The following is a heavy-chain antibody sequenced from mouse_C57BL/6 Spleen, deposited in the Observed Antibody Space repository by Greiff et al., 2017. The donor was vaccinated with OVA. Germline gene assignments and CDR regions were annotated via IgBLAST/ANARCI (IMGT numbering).Heavy chain of an antibody. CDR3: ARGNWVTFDY. D-gene: IGHD4-1*01. V-gene: IGHV1-26*01. CDR2: INPNNGGT. CDR1: GYTFTDYY. J-gene: IGHJ2*01. Sequence: EVQLQQSGPELVKPGASVKISCKASGYTFTDYYMNWVKQSHGKSLEWIGDINPNNGGTSYNQKFKGKATLTVDKSSSTAYMELRSLTSEDSAVYYCARGNWVTFDYWGQGTTLTVSS.